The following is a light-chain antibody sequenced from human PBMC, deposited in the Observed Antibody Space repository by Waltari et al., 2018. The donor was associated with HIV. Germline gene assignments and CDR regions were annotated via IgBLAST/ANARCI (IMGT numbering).Light chain of an antibody. CDR2: RDN. Sequence: SYDLTQPPSVSVSPGQTARITCSGDALSKRYVYWYQQKPGQAPVMVIYRDNERPSGIPERFSGSSSETTVTLSISGVQAEDEADYHCQVADSSGTYVFGTGTKVTVL. J-gene: IGLJ1*01. CDR1: ALSKRY. V-gene: IGLV3-25*03. CDR3: QVADSSGTYV.